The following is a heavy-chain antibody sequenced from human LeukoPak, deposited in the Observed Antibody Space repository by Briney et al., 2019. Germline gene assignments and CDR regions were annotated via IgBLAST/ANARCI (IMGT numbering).Heavy chain of an antibody. Sequence: SETLSLTCTASGGSISPYCWAWFRQPPGQGLKYIGDIYHTGTTSYSPSLQSRVTISLDTSQNQFSLRLSSVTAADAAIYYCARLRAYKTTHQFYFDYWGQGTLVTVSS. CDR1: GGSISPYC. CDR2: IYHTGTT. J-gene: IGHJ4*02. V-gene: IGHV4-59*08. CDR3: ARLRAYKTTHQFYFDY. D-gene: IGHD3-16*01.